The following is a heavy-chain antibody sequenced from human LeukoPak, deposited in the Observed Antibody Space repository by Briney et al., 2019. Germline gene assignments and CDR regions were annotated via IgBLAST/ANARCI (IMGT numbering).Heavy chain of an antibody. CDR2: ISGSGAIT. CDR3: AVDAGGH. V-gene: IGHV3-23*01. CDR1: GFTFSSYA. D-gene: IGHD3-16*01. J-gene: IGHJ4*02. Sequence: GGSLRLSCAVSGFTFSSYAMSWVRQAPGKGLEWVSRISGSGAITEYADSVKGRFTISRDNSKSTLSLRMSSLRAEDTAVYYCAVDAGGHWGQGALVTVSS.